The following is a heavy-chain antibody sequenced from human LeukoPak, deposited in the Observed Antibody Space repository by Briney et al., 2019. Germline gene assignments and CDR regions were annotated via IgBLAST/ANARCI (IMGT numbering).Heavy chain of an antibody. Sequence: PSETQSLTCTVSGGSISSYYWSWIRQPPGKGLEWIGYIYYSGSTNYNPSLKSRVTISVDTSKNQFSLKLSSVTAADTAVYYCARGDCSSTSCPGSGSPFDIWGQGTMVTVSS. CDR1: GGSISSYY. D-gene: IGHD2-2*01. CDR3: ARGDCSSTSCPGSGSPFDI. J-gene: IGHJ3*02. V-gene: IGHV4-59*12. CDR2: IYYSGST.